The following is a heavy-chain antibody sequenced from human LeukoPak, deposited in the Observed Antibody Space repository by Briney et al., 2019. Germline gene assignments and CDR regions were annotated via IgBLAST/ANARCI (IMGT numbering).Heavy chain of an antibody. CDR3: ARHVTTASAARGFDI. J-gene: IGHJ3*02. CDR2: IYPRDSDT. Sequence: GESLKISCKGSGYSFTSYWVAWVRQMPGKGLEWMGIIYPRDSDTRYSPSFQGQVTISADKSINTAYLQWSGLKASDTVVYYCARHVTTASAARGFDIWGQGTMVTVSS. V-gene: IGHV5-51*01. CDR1: GYSFTSYW. D-gene: IGHD1-14*01.